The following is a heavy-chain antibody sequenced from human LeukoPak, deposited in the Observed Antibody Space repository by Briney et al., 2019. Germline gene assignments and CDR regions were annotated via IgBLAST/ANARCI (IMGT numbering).Heavy chain of an antibody. CDR1: GFTITTCA. D-gene: IGHD1-26*01. CDR2: IGGGGTE. CDR3: ARAQGALDY. Sequence: GGSLRLSCAASGFTITTCAVNWVRQAPGKGLEWVSGIGGGGTEYYADSVKGRFIISSDNSQNLVHLQMNSLTVEDTAVYYCARAQGALDYWGQGTLVTVSS. J-gene: IGHJ4*02. V-gene: IGHV3-23*01.